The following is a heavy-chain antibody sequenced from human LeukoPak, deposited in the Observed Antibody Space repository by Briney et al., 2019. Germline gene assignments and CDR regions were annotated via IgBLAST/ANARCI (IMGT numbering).Heavy chain of an antibody. CDR2: INHSGST. CDR3: ARHRSLRQLVEDY. J-gene: IGHJ4*02. Sequence: PSETLSLTCAVYGGSFSGYYWSWIRQPPGKGLEWIGEINHSGSTNYNPSLKSRVTISVDTSKNQFSLKLSSVTAADTAVYYCARHRSLRQLVEDYWGQGTLVTVSS. V-gene: IGHV4-34*01. D-gene: IGHD6-13*01. CDR1: GGSFSGYY.